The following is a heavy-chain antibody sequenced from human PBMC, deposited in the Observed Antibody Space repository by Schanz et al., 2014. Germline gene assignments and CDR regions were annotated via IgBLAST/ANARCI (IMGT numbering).Heavy chain of an antibody. D-gene: IGHD2-8*01. Sequence: EMQLVESGGGLIQPGGSLRLSCAASGFTVTSYYMSWVRQAPGKGLEWVSVIYSGDNTYYADSVKGRFTISRDNSKNTXXXXXXXXXXXXXXXXFCASRSVYAPTWGQGILVTVSS. CDR2: IYSGDNT. J-gene: IGHJ5*02. V-gene: IGHV3-53*01. CDR1: GFTVTSYY. CDR3: ASRSVYAPT.